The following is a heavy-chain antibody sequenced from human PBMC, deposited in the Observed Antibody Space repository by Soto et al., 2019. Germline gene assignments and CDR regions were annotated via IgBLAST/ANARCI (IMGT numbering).Heavy chain of an antibody. J-gene: IGHJ4*02. CDR2: ISGSGGKT. V-gene: IGHV3-23*01. D-gene: IGHD3-10*01. CDR1: GFTFSTYD. Sequence: VQLLESGGGLVQPGGSLRLSCAASGFTFSTYDMSWVRQAPGKGLEWVSGISGSGGKTEYADSVKGRFTISRDNSKNTLYLQMNSLRAEDTAVYYCAKRNLYGSGTHDYWGQGTLVTVSS. CDR3: AKRNLYGSGTHDY.